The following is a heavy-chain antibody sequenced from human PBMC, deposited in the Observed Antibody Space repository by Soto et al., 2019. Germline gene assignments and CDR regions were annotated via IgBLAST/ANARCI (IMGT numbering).Heavy chain of an antibody. Sequence: QVQLVESGGGVVQPGRSPRLPCAASGFTFSSYGMHWVRQAPGKGLGCVAVISYEGSNKYYADSVKGRFTIPIDNSKNTLYLQMNSLRAEDTAVYYCAKGYGDPMYYFDYWGQGTLVTVSS. D-gene: IGHD4-17*01. CDR1: GFTFSSYG. CDR3: AKGYGDPMYYFDY. CDR2: ISYEGSNK. J-gene: IGHJ4*02. V-gene: IGHV3-30*18.